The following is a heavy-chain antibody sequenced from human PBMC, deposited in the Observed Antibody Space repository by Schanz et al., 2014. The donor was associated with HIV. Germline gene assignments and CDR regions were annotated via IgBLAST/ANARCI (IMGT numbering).Heavy chain of an antibody. J-gene: IGHJ6*02. Sequence: QVQLVESGGGVVQPGRSLRLSCAASGFTFSSYGMHWVRQAPGKGLEWVAIIWFDGSNKYYADSVKGRFTISRDNSKNTLYLEMNSLRPEDTAVYYCARDGAMAFSLGMDVWGQGTTVTVSS. V-gene: IGHV3-33*01. CDR3: ARDGAMAFSLGMDV. CDR1: GFTFSSYG. CDR2: IWFDGSNK. D-gene: IGHD2-2*01.